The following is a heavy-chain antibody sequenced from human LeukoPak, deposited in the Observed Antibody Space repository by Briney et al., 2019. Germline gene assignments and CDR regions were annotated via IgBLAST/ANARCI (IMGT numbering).Heavy chain of an antibody. Sequence: ASVKVSCKASGYTFTSYYMHWVRQAPGQGLEWMGRIIPILGIANYAQKFQGRVTITADKSTSTAYMELSSLRSEDTAVYYCARDNGCSSTSCYNFVDYWGQGTLVTVSS. J-gene: IGHJ4*02. V-gene: IGHV1-69*04. CDR3: ARDNGCSSTSCYNFVDY. CDR1: GYTFTSYY. D-gene: IGHD2-2*02. CDR2: IIPILGIA.